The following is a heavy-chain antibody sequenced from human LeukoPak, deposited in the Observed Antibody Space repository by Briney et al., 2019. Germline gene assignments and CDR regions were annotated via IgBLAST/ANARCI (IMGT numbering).Heavy chain of an antibody. CDR3: AKDRVVRGVMGAGAY. Sequence: PGGSLRLSCAASGFTFSSYWMSWVRQAPGKGLEWVSTISGGGDNTYYADSVRGRFTISRDNVKNTLHLQMNSLRVEDTAVYYCAKDRVVRGVMGAGAYWGQGTLVTVSS. V-gene: IGHV3-23*01. D-gene: IGHD3-10*02. CDR1: GFTFSSYW. J-gene: IGHJ4*02. CDR2: ISGGGDNT.